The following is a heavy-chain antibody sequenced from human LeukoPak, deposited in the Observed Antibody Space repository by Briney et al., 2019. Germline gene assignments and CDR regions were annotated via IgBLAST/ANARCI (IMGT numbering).Heavy chain of an antibody. CDR1: GGSFSGYY. D-gene: IGHD6-13*01. CDR2: INHSGST. V-gene: IGHV4-34*01. Sequence: SETLSLTCAVYGGSFSGYYWSLIRQPPGKGLEWIGEINHSGSTNYNPSLKSRVTISVDTSKNQFSLKLSSVTAADTAVYYCARVGAGQQLDYWGQGTLVTVSS. J-gene: IGHJ4*02. CDR3: ARVGAGQQLDY.